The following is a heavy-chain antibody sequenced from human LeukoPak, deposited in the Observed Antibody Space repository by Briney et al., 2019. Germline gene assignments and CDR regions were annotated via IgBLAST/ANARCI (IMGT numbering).Heavy chain of an antibody. CDR2: ISAYSGNT. CDR3: ARGTDYIDY. J-gene: IGHJ4*02. Sequence: ASVKVSCKASGYTFSSNAITWVRQAPGQGLEWMGWISAYSGNTNYAQKLQGRVTMTTDTSTSTAYMELRRLRSDDTAVYYWARGTDYIDYWGQGTLVTVSS. V-gene: IGHV1-18*01. D-gene: IGHD4/OR15-4a*01. CDR1: GYTFSSNA.